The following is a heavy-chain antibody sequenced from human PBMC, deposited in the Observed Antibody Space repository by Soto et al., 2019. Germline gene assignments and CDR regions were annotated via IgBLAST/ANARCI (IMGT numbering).Heavy chain of an antibody. V-gene: IGHV4-61*01. J-gene: IGHJ4*02. D-gene: IGHD3-16*01. CDR2: IYYSGST. CDR3: ARDGGGGDYWY. Sequence: QVQLQESGPGLVKPSETLSLTCTVSGGSVSSGSYYWSWIWQPPGKGLEWIGYIYYSGSTNYNPSLKSRVTISVDTSKNQFSLKLSSVTAADTAVYYCARDGGGGDYWYWGQGTLVTVSS. CDR1: GGSVSSGSYY.